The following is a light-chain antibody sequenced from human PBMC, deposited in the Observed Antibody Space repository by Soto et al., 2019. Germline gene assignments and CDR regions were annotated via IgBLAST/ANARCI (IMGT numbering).Light chain of an antibody. CDR2: DVS. V-gene: IGLV2-11*01. CDR1: SSDVGGYNY. Sequence: QSVLTQPPSASGTPGQRVTISCSGSSSDVGGYNYVSWYQQYSGKAPKVMIYDVSKRPSGVPDRFSGSKSGNTASLTISGLQAEDEADYYCCSYAASNTFVFGTGTKVTVL. CDR3: CSYAASNTFV. J-gene: IGLJ1*01.